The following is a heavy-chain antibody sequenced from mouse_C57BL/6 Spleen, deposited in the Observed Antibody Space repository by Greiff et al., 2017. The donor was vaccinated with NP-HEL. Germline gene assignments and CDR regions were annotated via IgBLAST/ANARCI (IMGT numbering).Heavy chain of an antibody. J-gene: IGHJ2*01. CDR3: ARQKSGYSNYLYYFDY. V-gene: IGHV5-6*01. Sequence: EVKLVESGGDLVKPGGSLKLSCAASGFTFSSYGMSWVRQTPDKRLEWVATISSGGSYTYYPDSVKGRFTISRDNAKNTLYLQMSSLKSEDTAMYYCARQKSGYSNYLYYFDYWGQGTTLTVSS. CDR1: GFTFSSYG. D-gene: IGHD2-5*01. CDR2: ISSGGSYT.